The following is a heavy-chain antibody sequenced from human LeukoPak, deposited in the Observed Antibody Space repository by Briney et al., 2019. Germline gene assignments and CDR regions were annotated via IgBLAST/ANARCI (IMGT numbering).Heavy chain of an antibody. CDR1: GFTFSSYA. CDR2: ISYDGSNK. V-gene: IGHV3-30-3*01. CDR3: ARSANPKWIQLLSLQYYFDY. J-gene: IGHJ4*02. Sequence: GRSLRLSCAASGFTFSSYAMHWVRQAPGKGLEWVAVISYDGSNKYYADSVKGRFTISRDNSKNTLYLQMNSLRAEDTAVYYGARSANPKWIQLLSLQYYFDYWGQGTLVTVSS. D-gene: IGHD5-18*01.